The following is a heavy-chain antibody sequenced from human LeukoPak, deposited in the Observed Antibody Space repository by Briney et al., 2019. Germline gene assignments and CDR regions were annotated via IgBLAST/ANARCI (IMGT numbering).Heavy chain of an antibody. CDR3: ASLRNSVAGTGFDY. J-gene: IGHJ4*02. CDR1: GYSNSSGYY. D-gene: IGHD6-19*01. CDR2: IYHSGST. V-gene: IGHV4-38-2*02. Sequence: SETLSLTCTVSGYSNSSGYYWGWIRQPPGKGLEWIGSIYHSGSTYYNPSLKSRVTISVDTSKNQFSLKLSSVTAADTAVYYCASLRNSVAGTGFDYWGQGTLVTVSS.